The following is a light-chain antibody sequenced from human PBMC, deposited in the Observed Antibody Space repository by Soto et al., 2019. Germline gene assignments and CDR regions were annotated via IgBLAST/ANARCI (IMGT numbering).Light chain of an antibody. CDR1: SSDVGGYNY. CDR2: EVS. Sequence: QSVLTQPASVSGSPGQSITISCTGTSSDVGGYNYVSWYQQHPGKAPKLMIYEVSNRPSGVSNRFSGSKSGNTASLTISGLQAEDEADYYCGSFRSSSAPYVFGTGTKLTVL. J-gene: IGLJ1*01. V-gene: IGLV2-14*01. CDR3: GSFRSSSAPYV.